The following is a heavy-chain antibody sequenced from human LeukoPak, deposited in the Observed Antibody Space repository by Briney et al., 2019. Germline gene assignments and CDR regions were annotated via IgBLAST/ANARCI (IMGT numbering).Heavy chain of an antibody. J-gene: IGHJ3*02. CDR3: AKIGDYDFWSGYYRPQTDAFDI. D-gene: IGHD3-3*01. CDR2: IWYDGSSK. CDR1: GFTFSSYG. V-gene: IGHV3-33*06. Sequence: PGRSLRLSXAASGFTFSSYGMHWVRQAPGKGLEWVVVIWYDGSSKYYADSVKGRFTISRDNSKNTLYLQMNSLRAEDTAVYYCAKIGDYDFWSGYYRPQTDAFDIWGQGTMVTVSS.